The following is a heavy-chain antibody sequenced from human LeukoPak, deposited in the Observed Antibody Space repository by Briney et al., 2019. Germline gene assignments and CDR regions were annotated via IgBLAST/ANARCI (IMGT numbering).Heavy chain of an antibody. Sequence: GGSLRLPCAASGFTFTTYAINWVRQAPGKGLEWVSGISADDKAYYTDSVKGRFTISRDNSKNTVSLQMSSLRAEDTALYYCAKDLALAGTGGGFDVWGKGTRVAVSS. CDR3: AKDLALAGTGGGFDV. J-gene: IGHJ3*01. CDR1: GFTFTTYA. CDR2: ISADDKA. V-gene: IGHV3-23*01. D-gene: IGHD6-19*01.